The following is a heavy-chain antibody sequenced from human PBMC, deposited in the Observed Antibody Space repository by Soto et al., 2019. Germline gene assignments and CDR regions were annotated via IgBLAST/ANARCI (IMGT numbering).Heavy chain of an antibody. CDR1: GFSLSTSGVG. D-gene: IGHD2-15*01. V-gene: IGHV2-5*02. Sequence: QITLKESGPTLVKPTQTLTLTCTFSGFSLSTSGVGVGWIRQPPGKALEWLALLFWDDDDRYSPSLKSRLTIPKDTSKDQVVLTMTNMDPVDTATYFCAHLAFCGGSCYYFDYWGLGTLVTVSS. J-gene: IGHJ4*02. CDR3: AHLAFCGGSCYYFDY. CDR2: LFWDDDD.